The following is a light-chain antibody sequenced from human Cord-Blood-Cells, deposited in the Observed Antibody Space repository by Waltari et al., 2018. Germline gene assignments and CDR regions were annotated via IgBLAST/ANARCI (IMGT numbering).Light chain of an antibody. V-gene: IGKV1-5*01. CDR3: QQYNSYSGT. Sequence: DIQMTPSPATLSASVGDRVTNTCRASQSISSWLAWYQQIPGKAPKLLIYDASSLESGVPSRFSGSGSGTEFTLTSSSLQPDDFATYYCQQYNSYSGTFGGGTKVEIK. CDR2: DAS. CDR1: QSISSW. J-gene: IGKJ4*01.